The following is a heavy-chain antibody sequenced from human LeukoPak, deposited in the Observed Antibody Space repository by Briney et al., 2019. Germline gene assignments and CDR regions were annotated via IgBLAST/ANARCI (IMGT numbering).Heavy chain of an antibody. Sequence: GESLNISCKGSGYSFTSYWIGWVRQMPGKGLEWMGIIYPGDSDTRYSPSFQGQVTISADKSISTAYLQWSSLKASDTAMYYCARLTMVRGVITDLGYWGQGTLVTVSS. CDR3: ARLTMVRGVITDLGY. V-gene: IGHV5-51*01. J-gene: IGHJ4*02. CDR2: IYPGDSDT. CDR1: GYSFTSYW. D-gene: IGHD3-10*01.